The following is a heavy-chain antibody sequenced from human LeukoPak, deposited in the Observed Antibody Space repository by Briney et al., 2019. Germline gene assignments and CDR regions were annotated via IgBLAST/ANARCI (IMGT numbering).Heavy chain of an antibody. Sequence: PSEILSLTCTVSGGSISSYYWSWIRQPPGKGLEWIGYIYYSGSTNYNPSLKSRVTISVDTSKNQFSLKLSSVTAADTAVYYCARQDLHYFDYWGQGTLVTVSS. V-gene: IGHV4-59*08. CDR1: GGSISSYY. J-gene: IGHJ4*02. CDR2: IYYSGST. D-gene: IGHD3/OR15-3a*01. CDR3: ARQDLHYFDY.